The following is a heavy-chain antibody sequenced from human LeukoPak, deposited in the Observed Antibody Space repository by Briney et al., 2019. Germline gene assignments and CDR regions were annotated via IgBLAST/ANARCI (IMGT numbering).Heavy chain of an antibody. CDR1: GYTFTGYY. Sequence: SVKVSCKASGYTFTGYYMHWVRQAPGQGLEWMGRIIPILGIANYAQKFQGRVTITADKSTSTAYMELSSLRSEDTAVYYCARDLSTRYFDWLLPDYWGQGTLVTVSS. CDR3: ARDLSTRYFDWLLPDY. D-gene: IGHD3-9*01. CDR2: IIPILGIA. V-gene: IGHV1-69*04. J-gene: IGHJ4*02.